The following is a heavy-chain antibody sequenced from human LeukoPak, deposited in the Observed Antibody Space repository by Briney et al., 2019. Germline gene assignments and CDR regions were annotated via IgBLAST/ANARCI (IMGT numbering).Heavy chain of an antibody. D-gene: IGHD4-17*01. CDR2: IWYDGSNK. CDR3: AKDGGGDYESYFDY. CDR1: GFTFSSYG. V-gene: IGHV3-33*06. J-gene: IGHJ4*02. Sequence: GGSLRLSCAASGFTFSSYGMHWVRQAPGKGPEWVAVIWYDGSNKYYADSVKGRFTTSRDNSKNTLYLQMNSLRAEDTAVYYCAKDGGGDYESYFDYWGQGTLVTVSS.